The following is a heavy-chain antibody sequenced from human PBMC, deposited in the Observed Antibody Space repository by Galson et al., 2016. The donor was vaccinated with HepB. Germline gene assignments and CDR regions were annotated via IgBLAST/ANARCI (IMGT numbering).Heavy chain of an antibody. V-gene: IGHV3-48*02. CDR3: ARDGGGGYNLDY. Sequence: SLRLPCAGTRFSLSSSSMHWVRQAPGKGLEWVSHITHTTNTIYYSDSVKGRFTISRDNAKNSVYLQMNSLRDEDTAVYFCARDGGGGYNLDYWGQGTLVTVSS. D-gene: IGHD5-24*01. CDR2: ITHTTNTI. J-gene: IGHJ4*02. CDR1: RFSLSSSS.